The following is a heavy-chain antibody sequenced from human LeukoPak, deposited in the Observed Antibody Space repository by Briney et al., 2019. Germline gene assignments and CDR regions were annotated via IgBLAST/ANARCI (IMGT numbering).Heavy chain of an antibody. Sequence: SVKVSCKASGGTFSSYAISWVRQAPGQGLEWMGGIIPIFGTANYAQKFQGRVTITADESASTAYMELSSLRSEDTAVYYCASWNRDIVVVPAATGGMDVWGKGTTVTVSS. CDR3: ASWNRDIVVVPAATGGMDV. CDR2: IIPIFGTA. V-gene: IGHV1-69*01. CDR1: GGTFSSYA. D-gene: IGHD2-2*01. J-gene: IGHJ6*04.